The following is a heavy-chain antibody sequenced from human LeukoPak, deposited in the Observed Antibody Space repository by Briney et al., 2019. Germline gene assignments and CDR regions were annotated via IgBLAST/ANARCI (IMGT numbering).Heavy chain of an antibody. CDR2: IYTSGST. Sequence: SETLSLTCTVSGGSISSYYWSWIRQPAGKGLEWIGRIYTSGSTNYNPSLKSRVTMSVDTSKNQFSLKLSSVTAADTAVYYCAREALDSQYYYYYYMDVWGKGTTVTVSS. CDR1: GGSISSYY. V-gene: IGHV4-4*07. J-gene: IGHJ6*03. CDR3: AREALDSQYYYYYYMDV. D-gene: IGHD2-21*01.